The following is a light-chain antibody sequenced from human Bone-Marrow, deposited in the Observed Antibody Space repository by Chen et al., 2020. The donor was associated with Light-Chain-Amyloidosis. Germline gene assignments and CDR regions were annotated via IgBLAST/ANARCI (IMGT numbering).Light chain of an antibody. J-gene: IGLJ2*01. V-gene: IGLV3-25*03. CDR1: DLPTKY. Sequence: SYELTQPPSVSFSPGQTARLTCSGDDLPTKYAYLDQQKPGQAPVLVIHRDTERPSGISERFSGSSSGTTATLTISGVQAEDEADYHCQSADSSGTYEVIFGGGTKLTVL. CDR2: RDT. CDR3: QSADSSGTYEVI.